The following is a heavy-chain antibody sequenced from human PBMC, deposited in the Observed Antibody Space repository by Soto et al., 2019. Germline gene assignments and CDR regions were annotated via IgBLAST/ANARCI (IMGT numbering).Heavy chain of an antibody. J-gene: IGHJ3*02. V-gene: IGHV3-72*01. CDR3: AGDRSPDGAFDI. Sequence: PGGSLRLSCAASGFTFSDHFMDWVRLAPGKGLEWVGRVRNKANSYTTEYAASVKGRFAVSRDDSKNSLYLQMYSLKTEVTAVYYCAGDRSPDGAFDIWGQGTMVTVSS. CDR1: GFTFSDHF. CDR2: VRNKANSYTT.